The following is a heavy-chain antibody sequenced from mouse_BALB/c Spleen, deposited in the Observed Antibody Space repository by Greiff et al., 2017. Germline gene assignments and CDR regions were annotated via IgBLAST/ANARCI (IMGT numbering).Heavy chain of an antibody. CDR1: GYTFTDYA. V-gene: IGHV1S137*01. CDR2: ISTYYGDA. D-gene: IGHD3-1*01. Sequence: QVQLQQSGAELVRPGVSVKISCKGSGYTFTDYAMHWVKQSHAKSLEWIGVISTYYGDASYNQKFKGKATMTVDKSSSTAYMELARLTSEDSAIYYCARSGLGTPYFDYWGQGTTLTVSS. J-gene: IGHJ2*01. CDR3: ARSGLGTPYFDY.